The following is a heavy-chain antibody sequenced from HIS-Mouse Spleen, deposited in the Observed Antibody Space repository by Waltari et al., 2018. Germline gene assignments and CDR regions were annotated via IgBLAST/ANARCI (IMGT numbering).Heavy chain of an antibody. Sequence: QLQLQESGPGLVKPSEPLSLTCTVSGGSLSSSSYYLGWSRQPPGKGLEWIGSIYYSGSTYYNPSLKSRVTISVDTSKNQFSLKLSSVTAADTAVYYCAREIPYSSSWYDWYFDLWGRGTLVTVSS. V-gene: IGHV4-39*07. J-gene: IGHJ2*01. CDR1: GGSLSSSSYY. D-gene: IGHD6-13*01. CDR3: AREIPYSSSWYDWYFDL. CDR2: IYYSGST.